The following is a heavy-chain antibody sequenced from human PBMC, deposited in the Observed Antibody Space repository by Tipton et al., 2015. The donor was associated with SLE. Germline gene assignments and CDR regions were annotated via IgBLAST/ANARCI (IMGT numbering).Heavy chain of an antibody. J-gene: IGHJ4*02. CDR2: INHSGST. Sequence: TLSLTCAVYGGSFSGYYWSWIRQPPGKGLEWIGEINHSGSTYYNPSLKSRVTISVDASKNQFSLKLSSVTAADTAVYYCARHYGDYLDYFDYWGQGTLVTVSS. CDR3: ARHYGDYLDYFDY. CDR1: GGSFSGYY. D-gene: IGHD4-17*01. V-gene: IGHV4-34*01.